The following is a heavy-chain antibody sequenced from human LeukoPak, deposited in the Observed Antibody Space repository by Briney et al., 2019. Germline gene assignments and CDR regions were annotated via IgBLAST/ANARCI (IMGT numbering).Heavy chain of an antibody. CDR1: GFTFSSYG. D-gene: IGHD3-10*01. J-gene: IGHJ4*02. Sequence: PGRSLRLSCAASGFTFSSYGMHWVRQAPGKGLEWVAVISYDGSNKYYADSVKGRFTISRDNSKNTLYLQMNSLRAEDTAVYYCAKDSLLTMFRGVSYFDDWGQGTLVTVSS. V-gene: IGHV3-30*18. CDR3: AKDSLLTMFRGVSYFDD. CDR2: ISYDGSNK.